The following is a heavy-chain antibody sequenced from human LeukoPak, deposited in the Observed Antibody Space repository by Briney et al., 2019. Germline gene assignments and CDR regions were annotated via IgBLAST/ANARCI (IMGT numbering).Heavy chain of an antibody. CDR2: ISYSGST. CDR3: ARFSVAAAGTGWFDP. J-gene: IGHJ5*02. V-gene: IGHV4-59*01. CDR1: GGSISSYY. Sequence: PSETLSLTCTVSGGSISSYYWSWIRQPPGKGLEWIGYISYSGSTNYNPSLKSRVTISVDTSKNQLSLKLSSVTAADTAVYYCARFSVAAAGTGWFDPWGQGTLVTVSA. D-gene: IGHD6-13*01.